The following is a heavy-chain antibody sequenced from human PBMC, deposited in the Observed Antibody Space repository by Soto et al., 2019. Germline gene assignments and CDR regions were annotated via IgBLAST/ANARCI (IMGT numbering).Heavy chain of an antibody. Sequence: QVQLVESGGGVVQPGRSLRLSCAASGFTFSNYALHWVRQAPGRGLEWVALISFDGNNNYYANSVKGRFSISRDNSKNTLYLLMNSLRAEDTAVYYCGICTGTSCHLGADFWGQGTLVIVSS. CDR3: GICTGTSCHLGADF. D-gene: IGHD2-2*01. J-gene: IGHJ4*02. CDR1: GFTFSNYA. CDR2: ISFDGNNN. V-gene: IGHV3-30-3*01.